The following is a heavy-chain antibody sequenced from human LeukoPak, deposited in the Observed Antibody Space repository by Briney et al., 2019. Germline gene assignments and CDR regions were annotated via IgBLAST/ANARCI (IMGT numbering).Heavy chain of an antibody. CDR1: GFTFSGYA. V-gene: IGHV3-23*01. D-gene: IGHD3-3*01. CDR3: AREYYDFWSGYSGWFDP. CDR2: ISGSGDYT. Sequence: GGSLRLSCAVSGFTFSGYAMSWVRQAPGKGLEWVSTISGSGDYTYYADSVKGRFTISRDNSKNTLYLQMNSLRAEDTAVYYCAREYYDFWSGYSGWFDPWGQGTLVTVSS. J-gene: IGHJ5*02.